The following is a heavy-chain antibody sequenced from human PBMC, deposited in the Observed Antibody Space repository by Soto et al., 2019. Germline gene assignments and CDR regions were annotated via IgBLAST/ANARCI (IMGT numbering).Heavy chain of an antibody. V-gene: IGHV3-23*01. CDR1: GFTFSDFA. CDR3: AAPRDEYGSGVSWFTYGMDI. CDR2: LDGAGGST. Sequence: GGSLRLSCLASGFTFSDFAMTWVRHVPGRGLEWVASLDGAGGSTYYAESVRDRFSISRDNSQNTLFLQMKRLTVDDTAIYYCAAPRDEYGSGVSWFTYGMDIWGQGTTVTVSS. D-gene: IGHD3-10*01. J-gene: IGHJ6*02.